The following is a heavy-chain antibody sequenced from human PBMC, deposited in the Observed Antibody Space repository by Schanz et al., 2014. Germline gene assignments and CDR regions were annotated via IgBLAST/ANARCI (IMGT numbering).Heavy chain of an antibody. CDR1: GYTFISYG. Sequence: QVQLVQSGAEVKKPGASVKVSCKASGYTFISYGIKWVRQAPGQGLEWMGWISAYNGHTDYAQKLQGRVTLTTDTSTSTAYIELKSLRSDDTAVYYCARGGYSSGWYDRDIAHIDYWGQGTLVTVSS. CDR3: ARGGYSSGWYDRDIAHIDY. CDR2: ISAYNGHT. V-gene: IGHV1-18*01. J-gene: IGHJ4*02. D-gene: IGHD6-19*01.